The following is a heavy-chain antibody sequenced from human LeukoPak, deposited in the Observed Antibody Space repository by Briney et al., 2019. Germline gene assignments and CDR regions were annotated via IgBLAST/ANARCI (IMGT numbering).Heavy chain of an antibody. J-gene: IGHJ3*02. CDR3: ASHDSSGYLGVLYAFDI. CDR2: ISAYNGNT. CDR1: GYYFVTYP. Sequence: GASVKVSCKASGYYFVTYPINWVRQAPGQGLEWMGWISAYNGNTNYAQKLQGRVTMTTDTSTSTAYMELRSLRSDDTAVYYCASHDSSGYLGVLYAFDIWGQGTMVTVSS. D-gene: IGHD3-22*01. V-gene: IGHV1-18*01.